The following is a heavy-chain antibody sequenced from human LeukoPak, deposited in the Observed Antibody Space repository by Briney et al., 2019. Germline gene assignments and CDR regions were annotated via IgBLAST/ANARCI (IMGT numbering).Heavy chain of an antibody. CDR3: ASYGRGYSYDAFDI. CDR2: ISSSGSTI. V-gene: IGHV3-11*01. J-gene: IGHJ3*02. CDR1: GFTFSDYY. D-gene: IGHD5-18*01. Sequence: PGGSLRLSCAASGFTFSDYYMSWIRQPPGKGLEWVSYISSSGSTIYYADSVKGRFTISRDNAKNSLYLQMNSLRAEDTAVYYCASYGRGYSYDAFDIWGQGTMVTVSS.